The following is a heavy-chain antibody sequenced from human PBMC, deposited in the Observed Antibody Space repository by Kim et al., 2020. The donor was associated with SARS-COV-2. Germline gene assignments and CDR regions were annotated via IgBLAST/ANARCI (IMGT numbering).Heavy chain of an antibody. J-gene: IGHJ4*02. D-gene: IGHD2-15*01. CDR3: ARGGDCSGGSCYLFDY. CDR1: VFTFSSYS. CDR2: ISSSSSYI. Sequence: GGSLRLSCAASVFTFSSYSMNWVRQAPGKGLEWVSSISSSSSYIYYADSVKGRFTISRDNAKNSLYLQMNSLRAEDTAVYYCARGGDCSGGSCYLFDYWGQGTLVTVSS. V-gene: IGHV3-21*01.